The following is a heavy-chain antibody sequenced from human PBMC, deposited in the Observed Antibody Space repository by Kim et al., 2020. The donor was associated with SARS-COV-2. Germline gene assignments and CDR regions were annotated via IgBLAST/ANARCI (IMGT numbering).Heavy chain of an antibody. CDR2: ISSSSNTV. J-gene: IGHJ6*02. Sequence: GGSLRLSCTVSGFNFNSYSMNWVRQAQGKGLEWVSYISSSSNTVYYAGSVRGRFTIYRDNAKNSLFLQMNSLRDEDTAVYYCARCPLSMTMVRGMITTTLFSYYNMDAWGQGTTVTVSS. V-gene: IGHV3-48*02. CDR3: ARCPLSMTMVRGMITTTLFSYYNMDA. CDR1: GFNFNSYS. D-gene: IGHD3-10*01.